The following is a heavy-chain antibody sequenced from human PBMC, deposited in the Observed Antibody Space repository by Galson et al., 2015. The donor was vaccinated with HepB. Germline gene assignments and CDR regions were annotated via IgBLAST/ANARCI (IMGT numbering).Heavy chain of an antibody. CDR1: GFTFSSYD. CDR2: IGTAGDT. Sequence: SLRLSCAASGFTFSSYDMHWVRQATGKGLEWVSAIGTAGDTYYPGSVKGRFTISRENAKNSLYLQMNSLRAGDTAVYYCARAKGYGDYSLGRWYNWFDPWGQGTLVTVSS. CDR3: ARAKGYGDYSLGRWYNWFDP. D-gene: IGHD4-17*01. V-gene: IGHV3-13*01. J-gene: IGHJ5*02.